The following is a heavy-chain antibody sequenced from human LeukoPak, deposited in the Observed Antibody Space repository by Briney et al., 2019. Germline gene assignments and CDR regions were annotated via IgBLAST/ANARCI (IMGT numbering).Heavy chain of an antibody. Sequence: SETLSLTCAVYGGFFSGYYWSWIRQPPGKGLEWIGEINHSGSTNYNPSLKSRVTISVDTSKNQFSLKLSSVTAADTAVYYCASDTQADFWSGYSHYYYYYGMDVWGQGTTVTVSS. J-gene: IGHJ6*02. CDR3: ASDTQADFWSGYSHYYYYYGMDV. CDR2: INHSGST. CDR1: GGFFSGYY. V-gene: IGHV4-34*01. D-gene: IGHD3-3*01.